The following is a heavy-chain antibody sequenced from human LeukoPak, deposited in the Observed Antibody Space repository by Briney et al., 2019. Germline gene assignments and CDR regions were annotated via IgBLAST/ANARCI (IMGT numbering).Heavy chain of an antibody. CDR1: GGSISSYY. CDR2: IDYTGST. Sequence: PSETLSLTCTVSGGSISSYYWSWIRQPPGKGLEWIGYIDYTGSTNYNPSLKSRLTISIDTSENQFSLKLTSVTAADTAMYYCARGYSSGRCDYWGQGTLVTVSS. D-gene: IGHD6-19*01. J-gene: IGHJ4*02. V-gene: IGHV4-59*12. CDR3: ARGYSSGRCDY.